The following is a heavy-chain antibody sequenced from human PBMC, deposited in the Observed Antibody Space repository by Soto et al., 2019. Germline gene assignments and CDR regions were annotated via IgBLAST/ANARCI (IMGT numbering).Heavy chain of an antibody. D-gene: IGHD2-15*01. CDR1: GGSFSGYY. Sequence: SETLSLTCAVYGGSFSGYYWSWIRQPPGKGLEWIGEINHSGSTNYNPSLKSRVTISVDTSKNQFSLKLSSVTAADTAVYYCARMTPQIYCSGGSCYDAFYYYYGMDVWGQGTTVTVSS. V-gene: IGHV4-34*01. J-gene: IGHJ6*02. CDR2: INHSGST. CDR3: ARMTPQIYCSGGSCYDAFYYYYGMDV.